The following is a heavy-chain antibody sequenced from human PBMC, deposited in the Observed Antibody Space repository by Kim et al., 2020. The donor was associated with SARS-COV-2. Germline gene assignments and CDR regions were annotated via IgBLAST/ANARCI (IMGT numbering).Heavy chain of an antibody. CDR2: IYPGDSDT. Sequence: GESLKISCKGSGYSFTSYWIGWVRQMPGKGLEWMGIIYPGDSDTSNSPSFQGQVTISADKPISTAYLQRSSLKASDTAMYYCAGLGEFSLTPDYWGQGTLVTVSS. J-gene: IGHJ4*02. V-gene: IGHV5-51*01. CDR3: AGLGEFSLTPDY. D-gene: IGHD3-16*02. CDR1: GYSFTSYW.